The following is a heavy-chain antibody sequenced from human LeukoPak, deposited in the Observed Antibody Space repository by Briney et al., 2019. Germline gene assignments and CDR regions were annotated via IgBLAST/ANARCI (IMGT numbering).Heavy chain of an antibody. CDR3: AKGIHSTGYYPFDY. CDR1: GFTFSSYA. V-gene: IGHV3-23*01. J-gene: IGHJ4*02. CDR2: IGERGDNT. D-gene: IGHD3-22*01. Sequence: GGSLRLSCAASGFTFSSYAMSWVRQAPGKGLEWVSGIGERGDNTYYADSVKGRFTISRDTSKSTLYLQLNRLRAEDTAIYYCAKGIHSTGYYPFDYWGQGTLVTVSS.